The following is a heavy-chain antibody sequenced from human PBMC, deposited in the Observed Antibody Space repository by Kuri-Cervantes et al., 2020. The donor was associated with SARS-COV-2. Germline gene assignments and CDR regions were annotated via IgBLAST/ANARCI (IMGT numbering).Heavy chain of an antibody. D-gene: IGHD3-3*01. J-gene: IGHJ3*01. V-gene: IGHV4-38-2*02. CDR3: ARGRFLVWSLSRDAFDL. CDR1: GFSISSGYY. Sequence: SETLCLTCTVSGFSISSGYYWGWIRQPPGKGLEWIGIIYHSGSTYYNPSLKSRVAISIDKAKNHLSLRVTPVTAADTAVYYCARGRFLVWSLSRDAFDLWGQGTMVTVSS. CDR2: IYHSGST.